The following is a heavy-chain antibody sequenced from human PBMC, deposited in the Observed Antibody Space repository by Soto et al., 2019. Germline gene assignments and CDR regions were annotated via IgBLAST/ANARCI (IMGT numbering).Heavy chain of an antibody. D-gene: IGHD1-26*01. V-gene: IGHV3-15*01. CDR2: IKSKTDGGKT. J-gene: IGHJ4*02. Sequence: GGSLRLSCAASGFTFSNAWMSWVRQAPGKGLEWVRRIKSKTDGGKTEYAAPVKGRLNISRDDSKNTLYLQMNSLKTEDTAVYYCTTEVGGTGLSFXWGQGTLFTVSX. CDR1: GFTFSNAW. CDR3: TTEVGGTGLSFX.